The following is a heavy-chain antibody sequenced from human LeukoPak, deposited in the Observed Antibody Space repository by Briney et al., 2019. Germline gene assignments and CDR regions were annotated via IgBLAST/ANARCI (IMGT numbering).Heavy chain of an antibody. D-gene: IGHD3-10*01. Sequence: GGSLILSRAASGFTFSNYWMHWVRQAPGKGLVWVSRINSDGSTTRYADSVKGRFTISRDNAKNTLYLQMNSRIVADTAVYYCSRQWFGESHNWFDPWGQGTLVSVSS. J-gene: IGHJ5*02. CDR3: SRQWFGESHNWFDP. CDR2: INSDGSTT. V-gene: IGHV3-74*01. CDR1: GFTFSNYW.